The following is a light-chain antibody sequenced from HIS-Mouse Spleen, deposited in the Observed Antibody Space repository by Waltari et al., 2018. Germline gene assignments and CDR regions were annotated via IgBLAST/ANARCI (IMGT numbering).Light chain of an antibody. CDR2: DDS. CDR1: NIGSKS. Sequence: SYVLTQPPSVSVAPGKTARITCGGNNIGSKSVHWYQQKPGQAPVLVVYDDSGRPSGVPERFSGSISGNPATLTISRVEAGDEADYYCQVWDSSSDHVVFGGGTKLTVL. CDR3: QVWDSSSDHVV. J-gene: IGLJ2*01. V-gene: IGLV3-21*03.